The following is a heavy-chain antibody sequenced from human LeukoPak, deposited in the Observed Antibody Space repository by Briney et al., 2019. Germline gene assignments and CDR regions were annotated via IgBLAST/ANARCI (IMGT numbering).Heavy chain of an antibody. J-gene: IGHJ5*02. CDR1: GFTFSSYG. CDR3: ANFPHLFTPEDFDP. V-gene: IGHV3-30*18. Sequence: GGSLRLSCAASGFTFSSYGMHWVRQAPGKGLEWVAVISYDGSNKYYADSVKGRFTIPRDNSKNTLYLQMNSLRAEDTAVYYCANFPHLFTPEDFDPWGQGTLVTVSP. D-gene: IGHD3-3*02. CDR2: ISYDGSNK.